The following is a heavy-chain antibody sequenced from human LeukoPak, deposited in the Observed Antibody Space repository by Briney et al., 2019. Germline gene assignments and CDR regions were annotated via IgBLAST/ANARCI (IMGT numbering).Heavy chain of an antibody. CDR1: GGSISSSSYY. CDR2: IHYSGST. J-gene: IGHJ4*02. V-gene: IGHV4-39*07. CDR3: ASSRR. Sequence: SETLSLTCTVSGGSISSSSYYWGWIRQPPGKGLEWIGTIHYSGSTNYNPSLKSRVTISVDKSKNQFSLKLSSVTAADTAVYYCASSRRWGQGTLVTVSS.